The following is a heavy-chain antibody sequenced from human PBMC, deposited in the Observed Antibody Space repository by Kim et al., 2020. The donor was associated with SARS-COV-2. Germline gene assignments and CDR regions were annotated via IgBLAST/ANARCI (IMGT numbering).Heavy chain of an antibody. Sequence: GGSLRLSCAASGFTFGDYAMHWVRQAPGKGLEWVSGISWNSGSIGYADSVKGRFTISRDNAKNSLYLQMNSLRAEDTALYYCAKDIALSGWYGEGFDYWGQGTLVTVSS. D-gene: IGHD6-19*01. V-gene: IGHV3-9*01. CDR2: ISWNSGSI. J-gene: IGHJ4*02. CDR3: AKDIALSGWYGEGFDY. CDR1: GFTFGDYA.